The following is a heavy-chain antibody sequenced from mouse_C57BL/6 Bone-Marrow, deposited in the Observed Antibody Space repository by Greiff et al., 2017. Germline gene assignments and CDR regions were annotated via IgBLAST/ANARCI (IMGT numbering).Heavy chain of an antibody. V-gene: IGHV14-4*01. Sequence: VHVKQSGAELVRPGASVKLSCTASGFNIKDDYMHWVKQRPEQGLEWIGWIDPENGDTEYASKFQGTATITADTSSNTAYLQLSSLTSEDTAVYYCTTFKCYGSPAWFAYWGQGTLVTVSA. CDR1: GFNIKDDY. CDR2: IDPENGDT. J-gene: IGHJ3*01. D-gene: IGHD1-1*01. CDR3: TTFKCYGSPAWFAY.